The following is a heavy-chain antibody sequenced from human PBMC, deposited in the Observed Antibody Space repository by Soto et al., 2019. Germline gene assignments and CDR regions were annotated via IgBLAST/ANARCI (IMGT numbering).Heavy chain of an antibody. CDR3: ARDILFDY. J-gene: IGHJ4*02. V-gene: IGHV1-3*01. CDR2: VNAGNGNT. CDR1: GYPFTHYA. D-gene: IGHD2-15*01. Sequence: ASVKGPCQASGYPFTHYAKHWGRQAPGQRLEWMGGVNAGNGNTKYSQKFQGRVTITRDASASTAYMELSSLRSEDTAVYYCARDILFDYWGQGTLVTVSS.